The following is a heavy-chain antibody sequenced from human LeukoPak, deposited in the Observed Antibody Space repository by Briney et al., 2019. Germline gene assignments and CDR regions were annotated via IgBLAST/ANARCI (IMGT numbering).Heavy chain of an antibody. V-gene: IGHV3-11*04. Sequence: GGSLRLSCAASGFTFSDYYMSWIRQAPGKGLQWVSYISSSSSTIYYADSVKGRFTISRDNAKNSLYLQMNSLRAKDTAVYYCARALWFGETFPAYWGQGTLVTVSS. D-gene: IGHD3-10*01. CDR1: GFTFSDYY. J-gene: IGHJ4*02. CDR3: ARALWFGETFPAY. CDR2: ISSSSSTI.